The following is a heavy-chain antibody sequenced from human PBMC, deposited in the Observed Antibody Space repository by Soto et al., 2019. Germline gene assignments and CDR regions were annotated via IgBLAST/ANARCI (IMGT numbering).Heavy chain of an antibody. CDR1: GGPISSYY. Sequence: PSETLSLTCTVSGGPISSYYWSWIRQPPGKGLEWIGYIYYSGSTNYNPSLKSRVTISVDTSKNQFSLKLSSVTAADTAVYYCASSHAGAHITAAVHWGQGTLVTVSS. J-gene: IGHJ4*02. D-gene: IGHD6-13*01. CDR3: ASSHAGAHITAAVH. V-gene: IGHV4-59*12. CDR2: IYYSGST.